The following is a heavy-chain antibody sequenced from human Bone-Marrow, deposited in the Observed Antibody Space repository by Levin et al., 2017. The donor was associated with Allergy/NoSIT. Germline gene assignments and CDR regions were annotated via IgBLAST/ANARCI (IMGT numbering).Heavy chain of an antibody. CDR1: GGTFSSYA. Sequence: SVKVSCKASGGTFSSYAISWVRQAPGQGLEWMGGIIPIFGTANYAQKFQGRVTITADESTSTAYMELSSLRSEDTAVYYCARDRGVGATEGYFDYWGQGTLVTVSS. CDR2: IIPIFGTA. CDR3: ARDRGVGATEGYFDY. J-gene: IGHJ4*02. D-gene: IGHD1-26*01. V-gene: IGHV1-69*13.